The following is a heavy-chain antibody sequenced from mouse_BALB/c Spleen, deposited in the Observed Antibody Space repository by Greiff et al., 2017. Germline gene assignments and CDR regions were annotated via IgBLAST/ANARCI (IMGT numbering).Heavy chain of an antibody. CDR1: GFTFSSFG. Sequence: EVKLMESGGGLVQPGGSRKLSCAASGFTFSSFGMHWVRQAPEKGLEWVAYISSGSSTIYYADTVKGRFTISRDNPKNTLFLQMTSLRSEDTAMYYCARIYYDYDGDALYAMDYWGQGTSVTVSS. CDR3: ARIYYDYDGDALYAMDY. V-gene: IGHV5-17*02. CDR2: ISSGSSTI. J-gene: IGHJ4*01. D-gene: IGHD2-4*01.